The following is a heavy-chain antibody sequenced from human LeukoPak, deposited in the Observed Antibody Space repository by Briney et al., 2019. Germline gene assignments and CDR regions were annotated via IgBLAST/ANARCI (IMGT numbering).Heavy chain of an antibody. V-gene: IGHV1-2*02. CDR3: ARDYVGDNWFDP. CDR1: GYTFTGHY. Sequence: ASVKVSCKASGYTFTGHYMHWVRQAPGQGLEWMGWINPNNGGTNYAQKFQGRVTMTRDTSISTAYMELSRLRSDDTAVYYCARDYVGDNWFDPWGQGTLVTVSS. D-gene: IGHD3-16*01. CDR2: INPNNGGT. J-gene: IGHJ5*02.